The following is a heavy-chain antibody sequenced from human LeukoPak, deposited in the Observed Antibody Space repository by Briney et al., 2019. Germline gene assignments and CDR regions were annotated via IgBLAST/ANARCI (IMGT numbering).Heavy chain of an antibody. Sequence: GSLRLSCAASGFTFSSYAMSWVRQAPGKGLEWVSAISGSGGSTYYADSVKGRFTISRDNSKNTLYLQMNSLRAEDTAVYYCEKVGSTVDGGDYWGQGTLVTVSS. CDR1: GFTFSSYA. CDR3: EKVGSTVDGGDY. V-gene: IGHV3-23*01. J-gene: IGHJ4*02. D-gene: IGHD4-17*01. CDR2: ISGSGGST.